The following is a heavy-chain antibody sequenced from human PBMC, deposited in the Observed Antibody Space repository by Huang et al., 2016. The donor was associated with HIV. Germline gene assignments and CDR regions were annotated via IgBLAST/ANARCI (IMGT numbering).Heavy chain of an antibody. CDR2: MNPKSGNV. CDR3: ARGFGINYNHEAFDV. Sequence: QIQLAQSGAEVKKPGASVKVSCKASGYTFTNYDINWVRQASGQGVEWMGWMNPKSGNVGYTKKFQGRVAILRNSSINTSYLEVTSLTSEDTAVYYCARGFGINYNHEAFDVRGQGTMVTVSS. J-gene: IGHJ3*01. V-gene: IGHV1-8*01. CDR1: GYTFTNYD. D-gene: IGHD3-10*01.